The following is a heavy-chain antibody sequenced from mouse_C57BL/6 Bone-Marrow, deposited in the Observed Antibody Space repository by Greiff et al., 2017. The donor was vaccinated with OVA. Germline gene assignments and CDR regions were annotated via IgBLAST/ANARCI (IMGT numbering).Heavy chain of an antibody. V-gene: IGHV1-15*01. D-gene: IGHD1-1*01. CDR1: GYTFTDYE. CDR3: TRCYYYGSSPYWYFDV. CDR2: IDPETGGT. J-gene: IGHJ1*03. Sequence: QVQLQQPGAELVKPGASVKMSCKASGYTFTDYEMHWVKQTPVHGLEWIGAIDPETGGTAYNQKFKGKAILTADKSSSTAYMELRSLTSEDSAVYYCTRCYYYGSSPYWYFDVWGTGTTVTVSS.